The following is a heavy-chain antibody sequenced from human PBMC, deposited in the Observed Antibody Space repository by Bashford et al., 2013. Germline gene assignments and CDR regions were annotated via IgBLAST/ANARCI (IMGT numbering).Heavy chain of an antibody. CDR3: ARDHYPALVGATPHNFDS. Sequence: WVRQAPGQALEWMGWISTYNGNTIYAQKFQGRVTLTTDRATNTAYVELRGLRSDDTAVYYCARDHYPALVGATPHNFDSWGQGTLVTVSS. D-gene: IGHD1-26*01. J-gene: IGHJ4*02. V-gene: IGHV1-18*01. CDR2: ISTYNGNT.